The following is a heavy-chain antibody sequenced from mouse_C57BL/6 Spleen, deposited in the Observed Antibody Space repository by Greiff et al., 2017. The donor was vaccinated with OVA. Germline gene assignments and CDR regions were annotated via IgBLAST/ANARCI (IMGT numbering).Heavy chain of an antibody. V-gene: IGHV1-42*01. Sequence: VQLQQSGPELVKPGASVKISCKASGYSFTGYYMNWVKQSPEKSLEWIGEINPSTGGTTYNQKFKAKATLTVDKSSSTAYMQLKSLTSEDSAVYYCARRGYSNFYAMDYWGQGTSVTVSS. CDR2: INPSTGGT. CDR3: ARRGYSNFYAMDY. CDR1: GYSFTGYY. D-gene: IGHD2-5*01. J-gene: IGHJ4*01.